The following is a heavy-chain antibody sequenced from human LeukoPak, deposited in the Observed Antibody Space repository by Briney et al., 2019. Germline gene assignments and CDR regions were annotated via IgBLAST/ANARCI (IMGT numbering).Heavy chain of an antibody. CDR3: AKDRDYYDSSGYYYVTAEYFQH. CDR2: ISGSGGST. J-gene: IGHJ1*01. Sequence: PGGPLRLSCAASGFTFSSYAMSWVRQAPGKGLEWVSAISGSGGSTYCADSVKGRFTTSRDNSKNTLYLQMNSLRAEDTAVYYCAKDRDYYDSSGYYYVTAEYFQHWGQGTLVTDSS. CDR1: GFTFSSYA. V-gene: IGHV3-23*01. D-gene: IGHD3-22*01.